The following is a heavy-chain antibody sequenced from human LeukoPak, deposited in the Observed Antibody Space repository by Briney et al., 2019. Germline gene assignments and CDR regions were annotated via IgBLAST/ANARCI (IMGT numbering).Heavy chain of an antibody. D-gene: IGHD4-23*01. CDR1: GGSFSGYY. CDR3: ARGTTVVTYAFEY. Sequence: SETLSLTCAVYGGSFSGYYWSWIRQPPGKGLEWIGEINHSGSTNYNPSLKSRVTISVDTSKNQFSLKLSSVTAADTAVYYCARGTTVVTYAFEYWGQGTLVTVSS. J-gene: IGHJ4*02. CDR2: INHSGST. V-gene: IGHV4-34*01.